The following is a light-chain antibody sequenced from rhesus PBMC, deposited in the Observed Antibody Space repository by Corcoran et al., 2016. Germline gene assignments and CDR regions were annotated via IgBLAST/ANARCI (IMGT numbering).Light chain of an antibody. Sequence: EIVMTQSPATLSLSPGERVTLSSRASQSVSSYVAWYQQKPEQAPRLLIFGASSRATVIPERFSGSGYGTDFTLIISSLETEDVGVYYCQQYNNWNSFGQGTKVEIK. J-gene: IGKJ2*01. V-gene: IGKV3S9*01. CDR3: QQYNNWNS. CDR2: GAS. CDR1: QSVSSY.